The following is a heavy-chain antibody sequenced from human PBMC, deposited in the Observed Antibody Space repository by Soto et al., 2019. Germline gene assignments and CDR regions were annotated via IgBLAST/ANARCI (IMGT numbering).Heavy chain of an antibody. Sequence: GGSLRLSCAASGFTFSSYGMHWVRQAPGKGLEWVAVISYDGSNKYYADSVKGRFTISRDNSKNTLYLQMNSLRAEDTALYYFAKSILVVPAATVGNYYYYGMDVLGQGPTVTV. CDR2: ISYDGSNK. D-gene: IGHD2-2*01. J-gene: IGHJ6*02. CDR1: GFTFSSYG. CDR3: AKSILVVPAATVGNYYYYGMDV. V-gene: IGHV3-30*18.